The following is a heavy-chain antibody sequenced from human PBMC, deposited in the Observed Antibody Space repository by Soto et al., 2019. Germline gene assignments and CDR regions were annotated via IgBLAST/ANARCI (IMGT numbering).Heavy chain of an antibody. CDR2: AYYSGDT. CDR3: ARDRSTYGGGGTGEVKENWFDP. CDR1: GGSISRYY. V-gene: IGHV4-59*01. Sequence: SETLSLTCSVSGGSISRYYWSWIRQPPGKGLEWIGYAYYSGDTGYNPSLKSRVTMAVDTSMSQVSLKLSSVTAADTAVYYCARDRSTYGGGGTGEVKENWFDPWGQGALVTVSS. D-gene: IGHD2-8*01. J-gene: IGHJ5*02.